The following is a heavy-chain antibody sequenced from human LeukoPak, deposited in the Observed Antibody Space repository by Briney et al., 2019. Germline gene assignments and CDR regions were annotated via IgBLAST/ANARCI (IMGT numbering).Heavy chain of an antibody. CDR3: ARDQLLDYYYYMDV. J-gene: IGHJ6*03. Sequence: PSETLSLTCTVSGGSISSSSYYWGWIRQPPGKGLEWIGNIYYSGSTYYNPSLKSRVTISVDTSKNQFSLKLSSVTAADTAVYYCARDQLLDYYYYMDVWGKGTTVTISS. V-gene: IGHV4-39*07. CDR1: GGSISSSSYY. D-gene: IGHD2-2*01. CDR2: IYYSGST.